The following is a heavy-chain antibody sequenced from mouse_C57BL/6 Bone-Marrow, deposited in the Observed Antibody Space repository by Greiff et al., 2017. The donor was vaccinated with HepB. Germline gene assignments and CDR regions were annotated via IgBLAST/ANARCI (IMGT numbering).Heavy chain of an antibody. CDR2: IDPENGDT. V-gene: IGHV14-4*01. J-gene: IGHJ3*01. Sequence: VHVKQSGAELVRPGASVKLSCTASGFNIKDDYMHWVKQRPEQGLEWIGWIDPENGDTEYASKFQGKATITADTSSNTAYLQLSSLTSEDTAVYYCTPYYYGSSSWFAYWGQGTLVTVSA. D-gene: IGHD1-1*01. CDR1: GFNIKDDY. CDR3: TPYYYGSSSWFAY.